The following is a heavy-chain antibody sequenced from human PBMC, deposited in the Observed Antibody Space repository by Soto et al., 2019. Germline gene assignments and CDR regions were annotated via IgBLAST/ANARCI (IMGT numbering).Heavy chain of an antibody. D-gene: IGHD4-17*01. J-gene: IGHJ2*01. V-gene: IGHV3-73*02. CDR3: TRPNDAGDYDWYFDL. CDR1: GFSFSGSG. Sequence: EVQLVESGGGLVQPGGSLKVSCAGSGFSFSGSGIHWVRQASGKGLEWVGRIRNKVNDYATAYAESVKGRFTSSRDDSKNTAYLQMNSLKAEDTAVYFCTRPNDAGDYDWYFDLWGRGTLVTVSS. CDR2: IRNKVNDYAT.